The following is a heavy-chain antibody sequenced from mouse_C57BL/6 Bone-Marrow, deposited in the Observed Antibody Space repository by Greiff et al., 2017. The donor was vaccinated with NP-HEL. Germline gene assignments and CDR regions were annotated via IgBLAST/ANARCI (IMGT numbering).Heavy chain of an antibody. V-gene: IGHV1-74*01. CDR1: GYTFTSYG. D-gene: IGHD1-1*01. CDR3: AIKATVVATGYFDV. J-gene: IGHJ1*03. CDR2: IHPSDSDT. Sequence: QVQLKQSGAELARPGASVKLSCKASGYTFTSYGISWVKQRTGQGLEWIGRIHPSDSDTNYNQKFKGKATLTVDKSSSTAYMQLSSLTSEDSAVYYCAIKATVVATGYFDVWGTGTTVTVSS.